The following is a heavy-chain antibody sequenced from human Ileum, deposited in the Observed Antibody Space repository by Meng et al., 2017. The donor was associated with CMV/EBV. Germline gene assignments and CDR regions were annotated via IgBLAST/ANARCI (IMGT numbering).Heavy chain of an antibody. V-gene: IGHV3-30-3*01. CDR2: ISYDGSNK. D-gene: IGHD2-2*01. CDR1: GFTFSSYS. CDR3: ARDITVVVPAAISADTPNGGGYYYYYYGMDV. J-gene: IGHJ6*02. Sequence: GESLKISCAASGFTFSSYSMNWVRQAPGKGLEWVAVISYDGSNKYYADSVKGRFTISRDNSKNTLYLQMNSLRAEDTAVYYCARDITVVVPAAISADTPNGGGYYYYYYGMDVWGQGTTVTVSS.